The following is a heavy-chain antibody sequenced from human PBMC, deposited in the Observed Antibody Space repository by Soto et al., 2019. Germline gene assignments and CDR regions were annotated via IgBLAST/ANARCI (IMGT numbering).Heavy chain of an antibody. CDR3: ARDRIKVTTGWFDP. Sequence: SLILSCAASGFTCSSYAMHLVRQAPGKGLEWVAVISYDGSDKYYADSVKGRFTISRDNSKNTLYLQMNSLRAEDTAVYYCARDRIKVTTGWFDPWGQGALVTVSS. J-gene: IGHJ5*02. D-gene: IGHD4-4*01. CDR1: GFTCSSYA. CDR2: ISYDGSDK. V-gene: IGHV3-30-3*01.